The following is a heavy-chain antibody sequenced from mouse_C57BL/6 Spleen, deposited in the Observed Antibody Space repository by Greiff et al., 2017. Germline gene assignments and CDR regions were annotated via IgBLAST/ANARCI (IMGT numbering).Heavy chain of an antibody. CDR2: IRSKSNNYAT. CDR1: GFSFNTYA. Sequence: EVMLVESGGGLVQPKGSLKLSCAASGFSFNTYAMNWVRQAPGKGLEWVARIRSKSNNYATYYADSVKDRFTISRDDSESMLYLQMNNLKTEDTAMYYCVRHEDYYGSTPYFDYWGQGTTLTVSS. D-gene: IGHD1-1*01. V-gene: IGHV10-1*01. CDR3: VRHEDYYGSTPYFDY. J-gene: IGHJ2*01.